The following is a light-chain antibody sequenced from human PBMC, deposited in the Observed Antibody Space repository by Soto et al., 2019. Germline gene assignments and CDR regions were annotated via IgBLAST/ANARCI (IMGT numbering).Light chain of an antibody. V-gene: IGKV1-39*01. Sequence: DIQLTQSPSSLSASVGDRVTITCRASQSISSYLNWYQQRPGKAPKLLIYAASTLQSGVPSRFSGSGSGTDFTLSISSLQPEDFATYYCQESYTTHFGGGTEVEIK. J-gene: IGKJ4*01. CDR2: AAS. CDR1: QSISSY. CDR3: QESYTTH.